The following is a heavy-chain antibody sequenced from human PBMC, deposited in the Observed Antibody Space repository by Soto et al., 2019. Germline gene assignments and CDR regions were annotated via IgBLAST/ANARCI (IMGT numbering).Heavy chain of an antibody. CDR2: VYWNDER. Sequence: QIALQESGPTVVNPTQTLTLTCTFSGFSLTTTGVGVGWIRHAPGKALEWLAMVYWNDERRYSPSLKSRLTITQDTPKNQVVLKMTYMDPVDTATYFCAHYDSSGYFSHFDSWGQGTLVTVSS. V-gene: IGHV2-5*01. D-gene: IGHD3-22*01. J-gene: IGHJ4*02. CDR3: AHYDSSGYFSHFDS. CDR1: GFSLTTTGVG.